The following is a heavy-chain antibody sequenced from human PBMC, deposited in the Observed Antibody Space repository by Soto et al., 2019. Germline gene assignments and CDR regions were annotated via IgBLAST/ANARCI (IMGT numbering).Heavy chain of an antibody. CDR3: TTDGTVTMSVYYYGMDV. Sequence: EVQLVESGGGLVKPGGSLRLSCAASGFTFSNAWMNWVRQAPGKGPAWVGRIKSKTEGGTTEYAAPVKGRFTISRDDSKNTLYLQMNSLKTEDTAVYYCTTDGTVTMSVYYYGMDVWGQGTTVNVSS. V-gene: IGHV3-15*07. J-gene: IGHJ6*02. CDR2: IKSKTEGGTT. D-gene: IGHD4-4*01. CDR1: GFTFSNAW.